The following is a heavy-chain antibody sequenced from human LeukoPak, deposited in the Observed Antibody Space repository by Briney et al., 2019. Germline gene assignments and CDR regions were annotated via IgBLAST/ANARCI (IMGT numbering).Heavy chain of an antibody. CDR2: IYYTGYT. CDR1: GDSITNSY. D-gene: IGHD1-1*01. CDR3: ARAPIGSVDY. J-gene: IGHJ4*02. Sequence: PSETLSLTCTVFGDSITNSYWTWILLPPGKGLEWIAYIYYTGYTNYNPSLKSRVSISVDTSKNQLSLKLISVTAADTAVYYCARAPIGSVDYWGPGAQVTVPS. V-gene: IGHV4-59*01.